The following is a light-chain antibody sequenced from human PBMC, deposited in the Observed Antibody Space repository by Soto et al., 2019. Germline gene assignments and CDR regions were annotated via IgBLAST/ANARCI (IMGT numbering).Light chain of an antibody. CDR2: GNS. V-gene: IGLV1-40*01. CDR3: QSYDSSLSASV. CDR1: SSNIGAGYD. Sequence: QSVLTQPPSVSGAPGQRVTISCTGSSSNIGAGYDVHWYQQLPGTAPKLLIYGNSNRPSGVPDRFSGSKSATSASLAITGLQAADEADYYCQSYDSSLSASVFGGGTKLTVL. J-gene: IGLJ3*02.